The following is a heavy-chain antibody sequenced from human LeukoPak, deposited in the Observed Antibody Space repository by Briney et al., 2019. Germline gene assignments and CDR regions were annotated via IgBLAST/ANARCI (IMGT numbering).Heavy chain of an antibody. D-gene: IGHD2-21*02. Sequence: SETLSLTCTVSGGSISSYYWSWIRQPAGQGLEWIGRIYTSGSTNYNPSLKSRVTMSVDTSKNQFSLKLSSVTAADTAVYYCARGTTCGGDCYYRYYFDYWGQGTLVTVSS. CDR1: GGSISSYY. J-gene: IGHJ4*02. CDR3: ARGTTCGGDCYYRYYFDY. V-gene: IGHV4-4*07. CDR2: IYTSGST.